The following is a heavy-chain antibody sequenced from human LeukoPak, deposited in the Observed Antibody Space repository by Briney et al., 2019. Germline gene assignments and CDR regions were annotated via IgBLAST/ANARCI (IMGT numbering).Heavy chain of an antibody. Sequence: PGGSLRLSCAASGFTFSSYAMNWVRQAPGKGLEWVSIISGSGGSTYYADSVKGRFTISRDNSKNTLYLQMNSLRAGDTAGYHCAKQGYCSGGSCYPWYFDYWGQGTLVTVSS. J-gene: IGHJ4*02. V-gene: IGHV3-23*01. CDR1: GFTFSSYA. CDR2: ISGSGGST. D-gene: IGHD2-15*01. CDR3: AKQGYCSGGSCYPWYFDY.